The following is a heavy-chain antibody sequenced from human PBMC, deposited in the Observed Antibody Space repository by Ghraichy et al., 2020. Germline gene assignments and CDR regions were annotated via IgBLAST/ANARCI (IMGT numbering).Heavy chain of an antibody. J-gene: IGHJ5*02. Sequence: GSLRLSCAVYGGSFSGYYWSWIRQPPGKGLEWIGEINHSGSTNYNPSLKSRVTISVDTSKNQFSLKLSSVTAADTAVYYCARGYCSSTSCYGVYRSRWFDPWGQGTLVTVSS. CDR1: GGSFSGYY. D-gene: IGHD2-2*01. V-gene: IGHV4-34*01. CDR3: ARGYCSSTSCYGVYRSRWFDP. CDR2: INHSGST.